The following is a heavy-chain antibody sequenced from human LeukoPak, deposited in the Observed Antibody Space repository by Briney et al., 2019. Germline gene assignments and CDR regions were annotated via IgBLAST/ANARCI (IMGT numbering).Heavy chain of an antibody. D-gene: IGHD3-3*01. V-gene: IGHV3-48*03. J-gene: IGHJ4*02. CDR3: ARSGYYDFWSGYQYYFDY. CDR1: GFTFSSYE. CDR2: ISSSGSTI. Sequence: GGSLRLSCAASGFTFSSYEMNWVRQAPGKGLEWVSYISSSGSTIYYADSVKGRFTISRDNAKNSLYLQMNSLRAEDTAVYYCARSGYYDFWSGYQYYFDYWGQGTLVTVSS.